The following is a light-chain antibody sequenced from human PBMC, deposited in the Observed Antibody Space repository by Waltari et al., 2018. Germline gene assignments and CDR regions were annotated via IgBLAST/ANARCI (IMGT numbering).Light chain of an antibody. J-gene: IGKJ2*01. CDR1: QTLGGW. V-gene: IGKV1-5*03. CDR3: QQYKISPYL. Sequence: DIRLTQFPPTLSASVGDRVTITCRASQTLGGWLAWYQQKPGKAPILLIYKTSNLQTGVPSRFSGSGYGTDFTLTISSLQPDDSATYYCQQYKISPYLFGQGTKLEL. CDR2: KTS.